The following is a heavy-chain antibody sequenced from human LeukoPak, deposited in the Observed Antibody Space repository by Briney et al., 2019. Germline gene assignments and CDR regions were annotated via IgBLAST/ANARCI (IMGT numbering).Heavy chain of an antibody. Sequence: PSETLSLTCTVSGGSISSYYWSWIRQPAGKGLEWIGRIYSSGSTNYNPSLKSRVTMSVDTSKNQFSLKLSSVTAADTALYYCARDVHSSSWINWFDPWGQGTLVTVSS. CDR2: IYSSGST. CDR3: ARDVHSSSWINWFDP. J-gene: IGHJ5*02. CDR1: GGSISSYY. V-gene: IGHV4-4*07. D-gene: IGHD6-13*01.